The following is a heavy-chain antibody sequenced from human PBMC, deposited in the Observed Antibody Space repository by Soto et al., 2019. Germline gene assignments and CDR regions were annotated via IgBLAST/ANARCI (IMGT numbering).Heavy chain of an antibody. CDR1: GFIFSSYA. CDR2: ISYDGGNK. V-gene: IGHV3-30*18. CDR3: AKGRDSSSWYDALDI. J-gene: IGHJ3*02. Sequence: QVQLVESGGGVVQPGRSLRLSCAVSGFIFSSYAMHWVRQAPGKGLEWVAVISYDGGNKYFGDSVKGRFTISRDNSKDTLYLQMNSLRAEDTAVYYCAKGRDSSSWYDALDIWGQGTMVTVSS. D-gene: IGHD6-13*01.